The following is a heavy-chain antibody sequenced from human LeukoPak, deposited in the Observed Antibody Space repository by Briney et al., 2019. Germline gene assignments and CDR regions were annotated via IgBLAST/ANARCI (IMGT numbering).Heavy chain of an antibody. CDR1: GGSISSSSYY. Sequence: SETLSLTCTVSGGSISSSSYYWGWIRQPPGKGLEWIGSIYYSGSTYYNPSLKSRVTISVDTSKNQFSLKLSSVTAADTAVYYCARRYYDSRYYYYYMDVWGKGTTVTVSS. J-gene: IGHJ6*03. CDR3: ARRYYDSRYYYYYMDV. D-gene: IGHD3-22*01. V-gene: IGHV4-39*07. CDR2: IYYSGST.